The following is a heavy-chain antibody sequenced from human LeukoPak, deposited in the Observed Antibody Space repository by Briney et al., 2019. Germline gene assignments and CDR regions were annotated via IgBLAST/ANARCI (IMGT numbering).Heavy chain of an antibody. CDR3: ARDVGRGAAHDY. Sequence: GGSLRLSCAASGFTFTTYWMTWVRQAPGKGLEWVANINQDGTEKYYVDSVKGRFTISRANAKNSLYLQMNSLRAEDTAVYYCARDVGRGAAHDYWGQGTLVTVSS. D-gene: IGHD2-15*01. J-gene: IGHJ4*02. V-gene: IGHV3-7*01. CDR1: GFTFTTYW. CDR2: INQDGTEK.